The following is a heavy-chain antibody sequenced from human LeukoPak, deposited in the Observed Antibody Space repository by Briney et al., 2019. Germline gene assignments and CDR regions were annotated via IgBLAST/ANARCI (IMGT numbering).Heavy chain of an antibody. CDR1: GFTFSSYS. D-gene: IGHD3-10*01. J-gene: IGHJ4*02. CDR2: ISSSSSTI. Sequence: GGSLRLSCAASGFTFSSYSMNWARQAPGKGLEWVSYISSSSSTIYYADSVKGRFTISRDNAKNSLYLQMNSLRAEDTAVYYCARDRGVRGPWGQGTLVTVSS. V-gene: IGHV3-48*01. CDR3: ARDRGVRGP.